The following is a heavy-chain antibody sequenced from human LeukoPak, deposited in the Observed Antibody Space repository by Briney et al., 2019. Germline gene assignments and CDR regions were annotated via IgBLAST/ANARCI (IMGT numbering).Heavy chain of an antibody. V-gene: IGHV4-4*07. D-gene: IGHD3-22*01. CDR2: IYTSGST. Sequence: SETLSLTCTVSGGSISSYYWSWIRQPAGKGLEWIGRIYTSGSTNYNPSLKSRVTISVDTSKNQFSLKLSSVTAADTAVYYCARSGYYYDSLDYWGQGALVTVSS. J-gene: IGHJ4*02. CDR3: ARSGYYYDSLDY. CDR1: GGSISSYY.